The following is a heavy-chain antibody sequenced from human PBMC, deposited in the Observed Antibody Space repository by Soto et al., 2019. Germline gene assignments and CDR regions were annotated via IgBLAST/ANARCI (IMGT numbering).Heavy chain of an antibody. J-gene: IGHJ6*02. CDR3: ARSNSTGYVNYYGMDV. D-gene: IGHD5-12*01. CDR2: IYYSGST. V-gene: IGHV4-31*03. Sequence: QVQLQESGPGLVKPSQTLSLTCTVSGGSISSGGYYWSWIRQHPGKGLEWIGYIYYSGSTYYNPSLKSRVTISVDTSKTQFSLKLSSVTAADTAVYYCARSNSTGYVNYYGMDVWGQGTTVTVSS. CDR1: GGSISSGGYY.